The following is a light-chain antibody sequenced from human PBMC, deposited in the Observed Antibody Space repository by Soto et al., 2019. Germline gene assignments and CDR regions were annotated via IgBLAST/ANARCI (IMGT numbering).Light chain of an antibody. J-gene: IGKJ1*01. CDR2: DAS. V-gene: IGKV3-11*01. Sequence: EIVLTQSPATLSLSPGERATLSCRASQSVSSYLAWYQPKPGQAPRLLIYDASNWATGIPARFSGSGSGTDFTLTISSLEPEDFAVYYCQQRSNWPRWTFGQGTKVEIK. CDR1: QSVSSY. CDR3: QQRSNWPRWT.